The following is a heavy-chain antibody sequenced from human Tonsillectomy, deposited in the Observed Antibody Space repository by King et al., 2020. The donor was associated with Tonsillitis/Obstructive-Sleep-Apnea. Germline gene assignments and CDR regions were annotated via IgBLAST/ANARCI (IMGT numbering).Heavy chain of an antibody. CDR3: ARDSRSHYYGRSGYYTFNY. Sequence: QVQLVESGAEVKKPGASVKVSCKASGYTFTNYGISWVRQAPGQGLEWMAWISAHNGHTNYAQKLQGRLTMTTDTSTSTAYMELRSLRSDDTAVYYCARDSRSHYYGRSGYYTFNYWGQGTLVTVSA. V-gene: IGHV1-18*01. CDR1: GYTFTNYG. J-gene: IGHJ4*02. D-gene: IGHD3-22*01. CDR2: ISAHNGHT.